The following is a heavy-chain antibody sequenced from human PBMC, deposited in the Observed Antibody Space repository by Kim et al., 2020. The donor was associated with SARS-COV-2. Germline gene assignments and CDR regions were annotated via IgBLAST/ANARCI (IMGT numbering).Heavy chain of an antibody. CDR3: ARDGGDYGAVDI. Sequence: GGSLRLSCAASGFTFSSYEMNWVRQAPGKGLEWVSYISSSGSTIYYADSVKGRFTISRDNAKNSLYLQMNSLRAEDTAVYYCARDGGDYGAVDIRGQGTRVTLSA. J-gene: IGHJ3*02. V-gene: IGHV3-48*03. CDR2: ISSSGSTI. D-gene: IGHD4-17*01. CDR1: GFTFSSYE.